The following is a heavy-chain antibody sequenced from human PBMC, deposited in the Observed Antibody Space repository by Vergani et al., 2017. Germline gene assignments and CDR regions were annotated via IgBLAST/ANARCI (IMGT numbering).Heavy chain of an antibody. CDR1: GGSISSSSHF. D-gene: IGHD2-8*01. CDR3: ARHDSGNNDASYYGLDV. J-gene: IGHJ6*02. CDR2: IYYTWCA. V-gene: IGHV4-39*01. Sequence: QLQLHKSGPGLVNPSETLSLTCTLSGGSISSSSHFWGWLRQTPGKGLEWIGSIYYTWCAYYNPSLKSRVSISVDASQNQFSLKLSSVTAADSAVYYCARHDSGNNDASYYGLDVWGQGTTVTVSS.